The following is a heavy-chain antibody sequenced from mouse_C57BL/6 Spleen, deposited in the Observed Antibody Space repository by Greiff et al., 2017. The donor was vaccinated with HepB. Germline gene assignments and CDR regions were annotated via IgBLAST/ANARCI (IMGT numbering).Heavy chain of an antibody. CDR2: IRNKANGYTT. D-gene: IGHD1-1*01. CDR3: ARYDYYGPFAY. J-gene: IGHJ3*01. V-gene: IGHV7-3*01. CDR1: GFTFTDYY. Sequence: EVMLVESGGGLVQPGGSLSLSCAAPGFTFTDYYMSWVRQPPGKALEWLGFIRNKANGYTTEYSASVKGRFTISRDNSQSILYLQMNALRAEDSATYYCARYDYYGPFAYWGQGTLVTVSA.